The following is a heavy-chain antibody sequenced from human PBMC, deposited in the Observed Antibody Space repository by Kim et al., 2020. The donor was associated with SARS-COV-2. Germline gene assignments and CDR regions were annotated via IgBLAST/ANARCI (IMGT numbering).Heavy chain of an antibody. Sequence: SVKVSCTASGGTFSTYVISWVRQAPGQGLEWMGGIIPIFVKANYAQKFQGRVTITADESTTTAYMELSSLRYDDTAVYYCAREFRGGDFDSWGQGTLVTVSS. V-gene: IGHV1-69*13. CDR3: AREFRGGDFDS. D-gene: IGHD2-21*01. CDR1: GGTFSTYV. CDR2: IIPIFVKA. J-gene: IGHJ4*02.